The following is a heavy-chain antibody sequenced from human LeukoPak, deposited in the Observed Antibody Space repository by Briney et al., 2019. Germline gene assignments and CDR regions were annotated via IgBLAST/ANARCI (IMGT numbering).Heavy chain of an antibody. Sequence: PSATLSLTCAVYGGSFSGYYWSWIRPPPGKGREWIGEINHSGSTNYNPSLKSRVTITAADTAVYFCARVGYSYVINDWSRTGLGAYPTKYYYHMDVWGKGTTVTVSS. D-gene: IGHD5-18*01. J-gene: IGHJ6*03. CDR2: INHSGST. CDR3: LGAYPTKYYYHMDV. CDR1: GGSFSGYY. V-gene: IGHV4-34*01.